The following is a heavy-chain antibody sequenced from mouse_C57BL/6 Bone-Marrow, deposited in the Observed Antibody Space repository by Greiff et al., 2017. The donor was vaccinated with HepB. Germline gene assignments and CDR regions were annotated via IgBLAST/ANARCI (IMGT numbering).Heavy chain of an antibody. J-gene: IGHJ3*01. D-gene: IGHD3-2*02. CDR3: ARRGYDSSGYGRFAY. V-gene: IGHV1-78*01. Sequence: QVQLQQSDAELVKPGASVKISCKVSGYTLTDHTIHWMKQRPEQGLAWIGYIYPRDGSTKYNEKFKGKATLTADKSSSTAYMQLNSLTSEDSAVYFCARRGYDSSGYGRFAYWGQGTLVTVSA. CDR2: IYPRDGST. CDR1: GYTLTDHT.